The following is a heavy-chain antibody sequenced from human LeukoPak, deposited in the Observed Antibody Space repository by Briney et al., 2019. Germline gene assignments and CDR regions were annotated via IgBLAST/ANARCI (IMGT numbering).Heavy chain of an antibody. CDR3: ARDPSNTSGWYIWSDF. V-gene: IGHV1-18*04. J-gene: IGHJ5*01. Sequence: ASVKVSCKASGYTFKNYGISWVRQAPGQGLEWMGWISTYNGDTKHAQKVQGRLTLTADASTSTAYKELRGLRSDDTAVYYCARDPSNTSGWYIWSDFWGQGTLVTVSS. CDR2: ISTYNGDT. CDR1: GYTFKNYG. D-gene: IGHD6-19*01.